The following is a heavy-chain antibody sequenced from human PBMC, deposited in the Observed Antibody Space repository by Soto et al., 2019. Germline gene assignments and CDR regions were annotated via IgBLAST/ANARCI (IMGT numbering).Heavy chain of an antibody. Sequence: EVQLVESGGGLVQPGGSLRLSCAASGFTFRTYWLSWVRQVPGKGLEWVANINLDGSEKHYVDSVKGRFTISRDNARNSLYLQMSSLRAEATALYYCARDGSTSWYSYDYHGMDVWGQGTTVTVSS. D-gene: IGHD5-18*01. V-gene: IGHV3-7*05. CDR2: INLDGSEK. J-gene: IGHJ6*02. CDR3: ARDGSTSWYSYDYHGMDV. CDR1: GFTFRTYW.